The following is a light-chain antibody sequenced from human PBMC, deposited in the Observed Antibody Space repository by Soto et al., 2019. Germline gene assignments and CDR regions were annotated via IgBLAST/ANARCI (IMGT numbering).Light chain of an antibody. CDR1: SSDVGNYNY. V-gene: IGLV2-11*01. Sequence: QSALTQPRSVSGSPGQSVTIFCTGTSSDVGNYNYVSWYQQHPGKAPKVMIYDVNKWPSGVPDRFSGSKSGNTASLTISGLQAEDEADYYCCSYAGSYTWVFGGGTKVTVL. CDR3: CSYAGSYTWV. CDR2: DVN. J-gene: IGLJ3*02.